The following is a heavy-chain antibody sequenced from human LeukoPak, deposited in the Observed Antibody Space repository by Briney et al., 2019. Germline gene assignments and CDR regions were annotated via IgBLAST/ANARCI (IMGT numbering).Heavy chain of an antibody. CDR2: IYYSGST. CDR3: ASHGGGGFDY. CDR1: GGSISGSSYY. V-gene: IGHV4-39*01. D-gene: IGHD2-15*01. J-gene: IGHJ4*02. Sequence: SETLSLTCTVSGGSISGSSYYWGWIRQPPGKGLEWIGSIYYSGSTYYNPSLKSRVTISVDTSKNQFSLKLSSVTAADTAVYYCASHGGGGFDYWGQGTLVTVSS.